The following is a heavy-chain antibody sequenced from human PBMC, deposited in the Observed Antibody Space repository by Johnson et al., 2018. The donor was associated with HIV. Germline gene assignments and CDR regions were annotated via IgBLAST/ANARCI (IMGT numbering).Heavy chain of an antibody. Sequence: QVQLVESGGGVVQPGGSLRLSCTASGFTFSNYGMHWVRQAPGKGLEWVAFIRYDGNNKYYADSVKGRFTISRDNSKNTLYLQMNSLRAEDTAVYYCAGGSGWYSDAFDIWGQGTMVTVSS. J-gene: IGHJ3*02. CDR3: AGGSGWYSDAFDI. D-gene: IGHD6-19*01. V-gene: IGHV3-30*02. CDR1: GFTFSNYG. CDR2: IRYDGNNK.